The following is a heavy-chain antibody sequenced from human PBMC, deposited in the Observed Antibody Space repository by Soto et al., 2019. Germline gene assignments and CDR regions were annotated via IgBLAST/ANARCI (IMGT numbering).Heavy chain of an antibody. CDR2: VTGEGTSA. D-gene: IGHD1-26*01. J-gene: IGHJ5*02. CDR1: GFTLSKYW. Sequence: PGGSLRLSCAVSGFTLSKYWIHWVRQAPGKGLVWLLRVTGEGTSATYADSVKGRFTISRDNAKNQVFLQMNSLRVEDTAVYFCVRSSSVRSGWFDPWGQGTLVTVSS. V-gene: IGHV3-74*03. CDR3: VRSSSVRSGWFDP.